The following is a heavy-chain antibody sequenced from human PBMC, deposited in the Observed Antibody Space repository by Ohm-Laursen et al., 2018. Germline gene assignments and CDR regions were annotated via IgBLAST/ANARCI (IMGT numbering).Heavy chain of an antibody. J-gene: IGHJ4*02. D-gene: IGHD3-3*01. V-gene: IGHV3-7*01. CDR2: IKEDGGAK. CDR1: GFTFSSSW. CDR3: AKDDIRAYYPF. Sequence: SLRLSCTASGFTFSSSWMTWVRQAPGKGLEWVANIKEDGGAKYYVDSVNGRFTISRDNAKNSLYLQMDSLRVEDTAVYYCAKDDIRAYYPFWGQGILVTVSS.